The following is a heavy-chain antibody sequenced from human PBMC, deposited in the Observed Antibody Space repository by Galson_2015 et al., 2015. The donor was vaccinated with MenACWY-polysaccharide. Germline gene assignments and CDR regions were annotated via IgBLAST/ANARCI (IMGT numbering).Heavy chain of an antibody. CDR1: GFTFSSYS. D-gene: IGHD2-2*01. Sequence: SLRLSCAASGFTFSSYSMNWVRQAPGKGLEWVSYISSSSSTIYYADSVKGRFTISRDNAKNSLFMQMSSLRAEDTAVYYCARLHCSSTSCSPTHYYYYGTDVWGQGTPVTGSS. V-gene: IGHV3-48*01. J-gene: IGHJ6*02. CDR3: ARLHCSSTSCSPTHYYYYGTDV. CDR2: ISSSSSTI.